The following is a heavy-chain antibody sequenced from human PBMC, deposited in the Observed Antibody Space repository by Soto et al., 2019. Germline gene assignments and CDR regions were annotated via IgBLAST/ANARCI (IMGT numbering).Heavy chain of an antibody. CDR1: GYTFTSYD. J-gene: IGHJ4*02. CDR2: MNPNSGNT. D-gene: IGHD3-9*01. V-gene: IGHV1-8*01. CDR3: ARWVRYFDWLLAFFDY. Sequence: ASVKVSSKASGYTFTSYDINWVRQATGQGLEWMGWMNPNSGNTGYAQKFQGRVTMTRNTSISTAYMELSSLRSEDTAVYYCARWVRYFDWLLAFFDYWGQGTLVTVS.